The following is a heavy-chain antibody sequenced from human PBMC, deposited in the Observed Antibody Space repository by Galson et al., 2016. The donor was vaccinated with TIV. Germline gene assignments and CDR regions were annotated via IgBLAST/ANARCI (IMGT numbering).Heavy chain of an antibody. CDR3: ARDRVVDATYYYYYYGMDV. Sequence: SLRLSCAASGLSVSINYMTWVRQASGKGLEWVSLISDGGNTYYPDSVKGRFTISRDNSKNTLYLQMNSLRVEDTAVYYCARDRVVDATYYYYYYGMDVWGQGTAVTVSS. D-gene: IGHD2-15*01. J-gene: IGHJ6*02. CDR2: ISDGGNT. V-gene: IGHV3-66*02. CDR1: GLSVSINY.